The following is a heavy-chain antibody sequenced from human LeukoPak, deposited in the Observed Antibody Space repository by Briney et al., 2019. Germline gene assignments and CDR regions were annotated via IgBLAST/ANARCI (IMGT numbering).Heavy chain of an antibody. CDR3: AGISGVYGFGTFDS. CDR2: IYYSGST. D-gene: IGHD1-26*01. J-gene: IGHJ3*02. V-gene: IGHV4-59*01. CDR1: GGSIRSYY. Sequence: SETLSLTCTVSGGSIRSYYWSWLRQPPGKGLEWIGYIYYSGSTNYNPSRKSRVTISVDTSKNQFSLKLSSVTAADTAVYYCAGISGVYGFGTFDSWGQGTMVTVS.